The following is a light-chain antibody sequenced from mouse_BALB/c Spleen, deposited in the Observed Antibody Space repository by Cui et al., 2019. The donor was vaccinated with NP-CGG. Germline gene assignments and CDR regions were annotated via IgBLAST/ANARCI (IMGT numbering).Light chain of an antibody. CDR1: TGAITTRNY. V-gene: IGLV1*01. CDR3: ALWYSNHWV. CDR2: GTN. Sequence: QAVVTQEAARTTSPGETVTLTCRSSTGAITTRNYANWVQEKPDHLFTGLIGGTNNRAPGIPARFSGSLIGDKAARTITGAQTEDEAIYFCALWYSNHWVFGGGTKLTVL. J-gene: IGLJ1*01.